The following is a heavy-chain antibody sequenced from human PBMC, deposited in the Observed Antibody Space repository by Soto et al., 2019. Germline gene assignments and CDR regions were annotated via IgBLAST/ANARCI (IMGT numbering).Heavy chain of an antibody. CDR1: GGTFSSYA. CDR3: AGDRGPSSGYYPYWFDP. Sequence: QVQLVQSGAEVKKPGSSVKVSCKASGGTFSSYAISWVRQAPGQGLEWMGEIIPIFGTANYAQKFQGRVTITADESTSTADMELSSLRSEDTAVEYCAGDRGPSSGYYPYWFDPWGQGTLVTVSS. V-gene: IGHV1-69*12. CDR2: IIPIFGTA. J-gene: IGHJ5*02. D-gene: IGHD3-22*01.